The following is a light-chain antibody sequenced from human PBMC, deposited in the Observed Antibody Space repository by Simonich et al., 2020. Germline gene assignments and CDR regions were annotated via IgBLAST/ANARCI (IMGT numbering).Light chain of an antibody. CDR1: SGAVGGYNY. J-gene: IGLJ1*01. Sequence: QSALTQPASVSGSPGQSITISCTGTSGAVGGYNYVSWYQQHPGKAPKLMIYDVSKRPSGVSNRFSGSKSGNTASLTISGLQAEDEADYYCCSYAGSPYVFGTGTKVTVL. CDR2: DVS. V-gene: IGLV2-14*01. CDR3: CSYAGSPYV.